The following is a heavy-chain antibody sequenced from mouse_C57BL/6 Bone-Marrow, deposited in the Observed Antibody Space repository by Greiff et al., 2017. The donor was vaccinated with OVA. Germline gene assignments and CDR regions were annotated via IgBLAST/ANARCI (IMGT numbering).Heavy chain of an antibody. CDR2: IYPSDSET. Sequence: VQLQQPGAELVRPGSSVKLSCKASGYTFTSYWMDWVKQRPGQGLEWIGNIYPSDSETHYNQKFKDKATLTVDKSSSTAYLQLSSLTSEDSAVDYCASGLGYYAMDYWGQGTSVTVSS. D-gene: IGHD3-3*01. CDR1: GYTFTSYW. V-gene: IGHV1-61*01. J-gene: IGHJ4*01. CDR3: ASGLGYYAMDY.